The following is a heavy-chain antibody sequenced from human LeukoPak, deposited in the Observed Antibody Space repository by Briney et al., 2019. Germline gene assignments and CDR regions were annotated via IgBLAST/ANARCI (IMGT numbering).Heavy chain of an antibody. Sequence: ASVKVSCKASGYSFTSYALNWVRQAPGQGLEWMGWINPNTGNPTYAQGFTGRFVFSLDTSVSTAYLQISSLKAEDSAVYYCARDHHRSGLDPWGQGTLVTVSS. D-gene: IGHD1-26*01. CDR2: INPNTGNP. CDR1: GYSFTSYA. CDR3: ARDHHRSGLDP. V-gene: IGHV7-4-1*02. J-gene: IGHJ5*02.